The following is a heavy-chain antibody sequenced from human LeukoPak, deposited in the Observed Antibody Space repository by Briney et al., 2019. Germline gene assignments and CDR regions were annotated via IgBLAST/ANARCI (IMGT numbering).Heavy chain of an antibody. V-gene: IGHV3-53*01. CDR2: TYSSGST. CDR3: ATESYGGA. D-gene: IGHD1-26*01. J-gene: IGHJ4*02. CDR1: DFTVSSNS. Sequence: TGGSLRLSCAASDFTVSSNSMSWVRQAPGKGLEWVSVTYSSGSTHYADSVKGRFTISRDSSKNTRYLQMNSLRAEDTAVCYCATESYGGAWGQGTLVTVSS.